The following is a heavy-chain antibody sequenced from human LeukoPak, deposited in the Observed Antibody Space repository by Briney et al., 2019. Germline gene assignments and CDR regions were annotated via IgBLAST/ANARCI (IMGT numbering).Heavy chain of an antibody. CDR1: GGSFSGYY. V-gene: IGHV4-34*01. CDR3: ARGNYRGYFDY. CDR2: INHSGST. D-gene: IGHD1-7*01. J-gene: IGHJ4*02. Sequence: KPSETLSLTRAVYGGSFSGYYWSWIRQPPGKGLEWIGEINHSGSTNYNPSLKSRVTISVDTSKNQFSLKLSSVTAADTAVYYCARGNYRGYFDYWGQGTLVTVSS.